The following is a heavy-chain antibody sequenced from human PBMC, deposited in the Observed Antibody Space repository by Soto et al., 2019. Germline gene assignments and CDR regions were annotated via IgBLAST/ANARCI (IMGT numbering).Heavy chain of an antibody. Sequence: PSETLSLTCTVSGGSIRSSSYYWGWIRQPPGKGLEWIGSIYYSGSTYYNPSLKSRVTISVDTSKNQFSPKLSSVTAADTAVYYCARLDAYYDFWSGYQPSDFDYWGQGTLVTVSS. D-gene: IGHD3-3*01. CDR3: ARLDAYYDFWSGYQPSDFDY. V-gene: IGHV4-39*01. CDR2: IYYSGST. CDR1: GGSIRSSSYY. J-gene: IGHJ4*02.